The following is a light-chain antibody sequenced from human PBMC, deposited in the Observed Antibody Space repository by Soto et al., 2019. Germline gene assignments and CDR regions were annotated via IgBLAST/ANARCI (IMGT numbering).Light chain of an antibody. V-gene: IGKV1-39*01. Sequence: DIQMTQSPSSLSASVGDRVTISCRASQSIRNYVSWYQQKQGTAPKLLIRAAATLRSGVTSRFSGSGSGRDYTLTISSLQMEDFATYYCQQTDSTPQTFGQGTNVEIK. CDR2: AAA. CDR3: QQTDSTPQT. J-gene: IGKJ1*01. CDR1: QSIRNY.